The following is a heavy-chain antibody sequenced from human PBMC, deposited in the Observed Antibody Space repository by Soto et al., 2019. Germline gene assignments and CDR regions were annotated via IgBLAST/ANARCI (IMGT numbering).Heavy chain of an antibody. CDR1: GGSISSGDYY. D-gene: IGHD5-18*01. CDR3: ARADTAMDFDY. V-gene: IGHV4-30-4*01. Sequence: SETLSLTCTVSGGSISSGDYYWSWIRQPPGEGLEWIGYIYYSGSTYYNPSLKSRVTISVDTSKNQFSLKLSSVTAADTAVYYCARADTAMDFDYWGQGTLVTVSS. CDR2: IYYSGST. J-gene: IGHJ4*02.